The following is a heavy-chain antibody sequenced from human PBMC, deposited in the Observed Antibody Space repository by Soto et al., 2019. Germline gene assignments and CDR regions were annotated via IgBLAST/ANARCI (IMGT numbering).Heavy chain of an antibody. CDR2: INAGNGNT. CDR3: AREGYDYIWGSYRYRLDY. CDR1: GYTFTSYA. Sequence: GASVKVSCKASGYTFTSYAMHWVRQAPGQRLEWMGWINAGNGNTKYSQKFQGRVTITRDTSASTAYMELSSLRSEDTAVYYCAREGYDYIWGSYRYRLDYWGQGTLVTVSS. D-gene: IGHD3-16*02. V-gene: IGHV1-3*01. J-gene: IGHJ4*02.